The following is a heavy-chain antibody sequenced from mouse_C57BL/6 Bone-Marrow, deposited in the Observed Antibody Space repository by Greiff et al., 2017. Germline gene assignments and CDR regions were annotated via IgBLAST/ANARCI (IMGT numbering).Heavy chain of an antibody. CDR2: IDPSDSYT. D-gene: IGHD1-1*01. J-gene: IGHJ1*03. V-gene: IGHV1-69*01. CDR1: GYTFTSYW. CDR3: ARDYGSSYDWYFDV. Sequence: QVQLQQPGAELVMPGASVKLSCKASGYTFTSYWMHWVKQRPGQGLEWIGEIDPSDSYTHYNQKFKGKSTLTVDKSSSTADMQLSSLTSEDSAVYYCARDYGSSYDWYFDVWGTGTTVTVSS.